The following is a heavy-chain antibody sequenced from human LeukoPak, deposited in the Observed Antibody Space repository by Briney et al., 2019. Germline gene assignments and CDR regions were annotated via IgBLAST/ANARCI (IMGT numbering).Heavy chain of an antibody. J-gene: IGHJ4*02. CDR2: INHSGST. D-gene: IGHD3-16*02. V-gene: IGHV4-34*01. CDR3: ARGGIMITFGGVIVPLPLDY. CDR1: GGSFSGYY. Sequence: SETLSLTCAVYGGSFSGYYWSWVRQPPGKGLEWIGEINHSGSTNYNPCLKSRVTISVDTSKNQCSLKLSSVTAADTAVYYCARGGIMITFGGVIVPLPLDYWGQGTLVTVSS.